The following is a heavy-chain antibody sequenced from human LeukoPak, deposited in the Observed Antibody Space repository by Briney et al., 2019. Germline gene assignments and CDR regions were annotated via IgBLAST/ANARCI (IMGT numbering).Heavy chain of an antibody. CDR1: GFTFGSYG. J-gene: IGHJ4*02. V-gene: IGHV3-30*18. D-gene: IGHD3-9*01. CDR2: ISYDGSNQ. CDR3: AKDGPRRCDLLTSDRSDS. Sequence: GGSLRLSCVASGFTFGSYGMTWVRQAPGKGLEWVALISYDGSNQYYPDSVKGRFTISRDSSKNTLSLQMNSLRPEDTAVYYCAKDGPRRCDLLTSDRSDSWRQGTLVTVSP.